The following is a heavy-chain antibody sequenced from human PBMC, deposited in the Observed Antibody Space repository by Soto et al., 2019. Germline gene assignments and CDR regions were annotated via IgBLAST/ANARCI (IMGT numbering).Heavy chain of an antibody. D-gene: IGHD3-22*01. J-gene: IGHJ3*01. CDR2: ISSNGGST. CDR3: VKEVNGFTIKPQYYDSRGYYYHAFNP. Sequence: GALRLSCSASGFTFSSYAMHWVRQAPGKGLEYVSVISSNGGSTYHADSVKGRFTISRDNSKNTLYLQMSRLRVEATAVYCCVKEVNGFTIKPQYYDSRGYYYHAFNPWGQRTKVTVS. CDR1: GFTFSSYA. V-gene: IGHV3-64D*06.